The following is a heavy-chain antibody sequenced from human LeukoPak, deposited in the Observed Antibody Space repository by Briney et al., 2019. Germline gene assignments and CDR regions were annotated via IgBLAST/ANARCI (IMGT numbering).Heavy chain of an antibody. Sequence: SETLSLTCTVSGGSISSYYWSWIRQPPGKGLEWIGYIYYSGSTHYNPSLKSRVTISIDTSKNQFSLKLSSVTAADTAVYYCARHLHLPHFDPWGQGTLVTVSS. CDR3: ARHLHLPHFDP. V-gene: IGHV4-59*08. CDR1: GGSISSYY. CDR2: IYYSGST. J-gene: IGHJ5*02.